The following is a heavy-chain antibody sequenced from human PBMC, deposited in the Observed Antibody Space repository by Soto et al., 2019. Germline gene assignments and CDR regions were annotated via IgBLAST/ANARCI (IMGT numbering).Heavy chain of an antibody. Sequence: SQTLSLTRAISGDSVSSNSAAWNWIRQSPSRGLEWLGRTYYRSKWYNDYAVSVKSRITINPDTSKNQFSLQLNSVTPEDTAVYYCAREGYCSSTSCYRDYYYGMDVWGQGTTVTVSS. J-gene: IGHJ6*02. CDR3: AREGYCSSTSCYRDYYYGMDV. V-gene: IGHV6-1*01. CDR1: GDSVSSNSAA. D-gene: IGHD2-2*02. CDR2: TYYRSKWYN.